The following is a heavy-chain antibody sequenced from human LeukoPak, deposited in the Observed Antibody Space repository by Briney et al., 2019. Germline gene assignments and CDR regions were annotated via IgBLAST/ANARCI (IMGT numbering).Heavy chain of an antibody. CDR3: ARTAGYFDY. V-gene: IGHV4-59*01. CDR2: IYYSGST. Sequence: PSETLSLTCTVSGGSISSYYWSWIRQPPGKGLEWIGYIYYSGSTNYNPSLESRVTISVDTSKNQFSLKLSSVTAADTAVYYCARTAGYFDYWGQGTLVTVSS. J-gene: IGHJ4*02. CDR1: GGSISSYY. D-gene: IGHD6-13*01.